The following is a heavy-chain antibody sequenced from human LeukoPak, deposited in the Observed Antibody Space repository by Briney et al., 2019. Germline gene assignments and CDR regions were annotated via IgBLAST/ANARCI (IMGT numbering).Heavy chain of an antibody. CDR2: ISISGGST. V-gene: IGHV3-NL1*01. D-gene: IGHD1-26*01. Sequence: PGGSLRLSCAASGFTFGSYGMHWVRQAPGKGLEWVSAISISGGSTYYADSVKGRFTISRDNSNNTLYLQMNSLKAEDTALYYCAKSDHGNGDYDYWGQGTLVTVSS. CDR3: AKSDHGNGDYDY. J-gene: IGHJ4*02. CDR1: GFTFGSYG.